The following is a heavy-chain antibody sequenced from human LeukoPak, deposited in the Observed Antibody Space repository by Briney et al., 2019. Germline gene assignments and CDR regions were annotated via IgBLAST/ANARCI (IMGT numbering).Heavy chain of an antibody. CDR2: IYAGGTT. D-gene: IGHD2-2*01. V-gene: IGHV3-53*01. CDR3: ARSSSTSIYYYAMAV. CDR1: DFTVSSNY. Sequence: GGSLRLSCAASDFTVSSNYMSWVRQAPGKGLEWVSIIYAGGTTYYADSVKGRFTISRDNSKNTLYLQMNSLRAEDTAVYYCARSSSTSIYYYAMAVWGQGTTVTVSS. J-gene: IGHJ6*02.